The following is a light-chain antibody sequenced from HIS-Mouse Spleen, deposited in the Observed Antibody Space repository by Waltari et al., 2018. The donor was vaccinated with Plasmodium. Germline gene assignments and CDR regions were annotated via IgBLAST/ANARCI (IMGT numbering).Light chain of an antibody. CDR2: DDS. V-gene: IGLV3-21*02. CDR3: QVWDSSSDHPV. CDR1: KHGRHS. J-gene: IGLJ2*01. Sequence: SYVLTQPPSVSVAAGQTARITCGGRKHGRHSGHWYQQKPGQAPVLVVYDDSDRPSGIPERFSGSNSGNTATLTISRVEAGDEADYYCQVWDSSSDHPVFGGGTKLTVL.